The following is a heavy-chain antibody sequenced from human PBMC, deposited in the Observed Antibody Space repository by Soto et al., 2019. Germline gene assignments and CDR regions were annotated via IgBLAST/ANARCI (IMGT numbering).Heavy chain of an antibody. CDR2: ISSSSSTI. CDR1: GFTFSSYS. J-gene: IGHJ4*02. Sequence: GGSLRLSCAASGFTFSSYSMNWVRQAPGKGLEWVSYISSSSSTIYYADSVKGRFTISRDNAKNSLYLQMNSLRDEETAVYYCARGAGANTYYDSSGFFFDYWGQGTLVTVSS. CDR3: ARGAGANTYYDSSGFFFDY. D-gene: IGHD3-22*01. V-gene: IGHV3-48*02.